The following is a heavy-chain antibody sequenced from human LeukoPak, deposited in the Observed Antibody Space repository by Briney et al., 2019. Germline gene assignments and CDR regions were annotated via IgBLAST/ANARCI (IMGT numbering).Heavy chain of an antibody. J-gene: IGHJ4*02. V-gene: IGHV5-51*01. CDR1: GYSFNNSW. Sequence: GASLKISCKGSGYSFNNSWSGWVRQMPGQGLEWMGNIYPADSDTRYSPSFQGQVTISADKSITTAYLQWSSLRASDTAMYYCARRKGDGYNSPFDYWGQGTLVTVSS. D-gene: IGHD5-24*01. CDR3: ARRKGDGYNSPFDY. CDR2: IYPADSDT.